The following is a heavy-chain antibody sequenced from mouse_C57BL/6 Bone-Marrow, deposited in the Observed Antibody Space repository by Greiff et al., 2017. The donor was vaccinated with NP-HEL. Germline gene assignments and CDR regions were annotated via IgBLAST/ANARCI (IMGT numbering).Heavy chain of an antibody. CDR2: TFYSGIT. V-gene: IGHV3-3*01. CDR3: ARGGSSNYAMDY. Sequence: EVQGVESGPSLVRPSQTLSLTCTVTGFSINSDCYWIWIRQFPGNKLEYIGYTFYSGITYYNPSLESRTYITRDTSKNQFSLKLSSVTTEDTATYYCARGGSSNYAMDYWGQGTSVTVSS. D-gene: IGHD1-1*01. J-gene: IGHJ4*01. CDR1: GFSINSDCY.